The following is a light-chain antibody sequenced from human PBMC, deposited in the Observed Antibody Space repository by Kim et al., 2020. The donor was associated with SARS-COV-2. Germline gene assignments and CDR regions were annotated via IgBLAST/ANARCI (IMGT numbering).Light chain of an antibody. CDR1: NSNLGAGYE. CDR3: QSYDTGLSGII. CDR2: DDY. Sequence: QSVLTQPPSVSGAPWESVTISCTGSNSNLGAGYEVHWYQQLPGAAPKLLIFDDYNRPSGVPDRFSGSRSVTSASLAISGLQAEDEAEYYCQSYDTGLSGIIFGGGTQLTVL. J-gene: IGLJ2*01. V-gene: IGLV1-40*01.